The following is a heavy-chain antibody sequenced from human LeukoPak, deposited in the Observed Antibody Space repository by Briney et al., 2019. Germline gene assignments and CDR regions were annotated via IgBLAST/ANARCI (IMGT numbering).Heavy chain of an antibody. Sequence: PGGSLRLSCAASGFTFSSYSMNWVRQAPGKGLEWVSYISSSSSIISYADSVKGRFTISRDNAKNSLYLQMNSLRDEDTAVYYCAKGLSSGWPYYFDYWGQGTLVTVSS. CDR2: ISSSSSII. D-gene: IGHD6-19*01. CDR1: GFTFSSYS. V-gene: IGHV3-48*02. CDR3: AKGLSSGWPYYFDY. J-gene: IGHJ4*02.